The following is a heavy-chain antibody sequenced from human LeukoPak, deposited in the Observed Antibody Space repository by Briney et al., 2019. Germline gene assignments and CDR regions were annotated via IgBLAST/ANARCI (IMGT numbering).Heavy chain of an antibody. CDR1: GFTFSSYA. Sequence: PGGSLRLSCAASGFTFSSYAMSWVRQAPGKGLEWVSAISGSGGSTYYADSVKGRFTISRDNAKNSLYLQMTSLRAEDTAVYYCARKDLASGTYYFDYWGQGTLVIVSS. CDR2: ISGSGGST. CDR3: ARKDLASGTYYFDY. J-gene: IGHJ4*02. D-gene: IGHD3-10*01. V-gene: IGHV3-23*01.